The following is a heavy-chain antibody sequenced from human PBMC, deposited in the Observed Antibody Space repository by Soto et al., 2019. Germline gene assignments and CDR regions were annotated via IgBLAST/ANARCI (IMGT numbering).Heavy chain of an antibody. CDR1: GYTFTGYY. CDR2: INPNSGGT. Sequence: GASVKVSCKASGYTFTGYYMHWVRQAPGQGLEWMGWINPNSGGTNYAQKFQGRVTMTRDTSISTAYMELSRLRFDDTAVYYCARDGVGARGDYFDYWGQGTLVTVSS. D-gene: IGHD1-26*01. CDR3: ARDGVGARGDYFDY. J-gene: IGHJ4*02. V-gene: IGHV1-2*02.